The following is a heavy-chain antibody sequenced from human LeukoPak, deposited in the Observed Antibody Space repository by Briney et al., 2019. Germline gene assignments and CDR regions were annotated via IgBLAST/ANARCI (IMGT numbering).Heavy chain of an antibody. V-gene: IGHV3-23*01. CDR1: GFTFSSYA. J-gene: IGHJ6*02. CDR3: AREKTPYYYGSGSYYYYYYGMDV. Sequence: GGSLRLSCAASGFTFSSYAMSWVRQAPGKGLEWVSAISGSGGSTYYADSVKGRFTISRDNSKNTLYLQMNSLRAEDTAVYYCAREKTPYYYGSGSYYYYYYGMDVWGQGTTVTVSS. D-gene: IGHD3-10*01. CDR2: ISGSGGST.